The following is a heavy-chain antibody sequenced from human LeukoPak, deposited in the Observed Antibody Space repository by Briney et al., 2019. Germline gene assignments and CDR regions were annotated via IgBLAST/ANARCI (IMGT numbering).Heavy chain of an antibody. CDR2: IYYSGST. D-gene: IGHD3-10*01. Sequence: SETLSLTCTVSGGSISSSSYYWGWIRQPPGKGLEWIGSIYYSGSTYYNPSLKSRVTISVDTSKNQFSLKLSSVTAADTAVYYCARPYDSGSYYVPFDIWGQGTMVTVSS. V-gene: IGHV4-39*01. CDR3: ARPYDSGSYYVPFDI. J-gene: IGHJ3*02. CDR1: GGSISSSSYY.